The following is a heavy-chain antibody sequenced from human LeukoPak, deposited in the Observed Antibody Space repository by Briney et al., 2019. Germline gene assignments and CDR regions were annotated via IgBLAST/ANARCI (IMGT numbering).Heavy chain of an antibody. J-gene: IGHJ4*02. CDR2: ISGSDGST. V-gene: IGHV3-23*01. Sequence: QPGGSLRLSCAASGFTFSSYAMSWVRQAPGKVLGWVSGISGSDGSTNYADSVKGRFTISRDNSKNTLYLQMNSLRAEDTAVYYCAKVASGWYVGYRVFDYWGQGTLVTVSS. CDR3: AKVASGWYVGYRVFDY. D-gene: IGHD6-19*01. CDR1: GFTFSSYA.